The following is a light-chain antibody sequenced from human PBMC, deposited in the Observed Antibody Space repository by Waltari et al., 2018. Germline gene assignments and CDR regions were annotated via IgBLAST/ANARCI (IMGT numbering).Light chain of an antibody. CDR2: RAS. CDR3: QQHGTLPAT. V-gene: IGKV3-20*01. Sequence: EFVLTQSPGTASLSPGDRVTLPCRASQSVGSSSLAWYQQKPGQAPRLVIYRASRRATGIPDRFSGSGSGTDFSLTISRLEPEDFAVYYCQQHGTLPATFGQGTKVEIK. CDR1: QSVGSSS. J-gene: IGKJ1*01.